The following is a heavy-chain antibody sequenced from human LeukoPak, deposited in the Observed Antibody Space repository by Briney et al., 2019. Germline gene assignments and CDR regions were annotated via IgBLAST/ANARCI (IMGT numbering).Heavy chain of an antibody. CDR2: IYPGDSDT. D-gene: IGHD5-12*01. Sequence: GESPKISCKGSGYSFTSDWIGWVRQMPGKGLEWMGIIYPGDSDTRYSPSFQGQVTISADKSISTAYLQWSSLKASDTAMYYCARGGLRWMREYYFDYWGQGTLVTVSS. J-gene: IGHJ4*02. CDR1: GYSFTSDW. V-gene: IGHV5-51*01. CDR3: ARGGLRWMREYYFDY.